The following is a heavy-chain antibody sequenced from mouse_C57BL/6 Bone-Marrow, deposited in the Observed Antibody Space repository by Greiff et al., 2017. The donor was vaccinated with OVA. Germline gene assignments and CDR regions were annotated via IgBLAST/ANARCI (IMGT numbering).Heavy chain of an antibody. CDR2: ISSGGSYT. CDR3: ARHLRWLWFAY. D-gene: IGHD2-3*01. J-gene: IGHJ3*01. CDR1: GFTFSSYG. Sequence: EVQVVESGGDLVKPGGSRKRAGAASGFTFSSYGMSWVRQTPDKRLEWVATISSGGSYTYYPDSVKGRFTISRDNAKNTLYLQMSSLKSEDTAMYYCARHLRWLWFAYWGQGTLVTVSA. V-gene: IGHV5-6*01.